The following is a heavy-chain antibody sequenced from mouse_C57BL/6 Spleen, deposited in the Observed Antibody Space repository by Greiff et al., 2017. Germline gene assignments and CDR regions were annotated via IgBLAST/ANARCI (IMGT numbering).Heavy chain of an antibody. Sequence: QVQLQQPGAELVKPGASVKLSGKASGYTFTSYWMQWVKQRPGQGLEWIGEIDPSDSYTNYNQKFKGKATLTVDTSSSTAYMQLSSLTSEDSAVYYCARRSLYYAMDYWGQGTSVTVSS. J-gene: IGHJ4*01. CDR2: IDPSDSYT. D-gene: IGHD6-1*01. CDR3: ARRSLYYAMDY. CDR1: GYTFTSYW. V-gene: IGHV1-50*01.